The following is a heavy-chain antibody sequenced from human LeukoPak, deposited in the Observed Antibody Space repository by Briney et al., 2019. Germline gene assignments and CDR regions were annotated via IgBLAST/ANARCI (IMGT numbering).Heavy chain of an antibody. J-gene: IGHJ4*02. D-gene: IGHD6-13*01. CDR3: ARGLYSSSWYFSHFDY. Sequence: KPSETLSLNCAVYGGSFSGYYWSWIRQPPGKGLEWIGEINHSGSTNYNPSLKRRVTISVGTSKNQFSLKLSSVTAADTAVYYCARGLYSSSWYFSHFDYWGQGTLVTVSP. CDR1: GGSFSGYY. CDR2: INHSGST. V-gene: IGHV4-34*01.